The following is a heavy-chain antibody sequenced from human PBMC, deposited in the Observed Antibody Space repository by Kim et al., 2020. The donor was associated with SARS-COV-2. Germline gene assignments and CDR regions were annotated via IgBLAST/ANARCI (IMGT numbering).Heavy chain of an antibody. Sequence: GGSLRLSCAASGFTFSSYSMNWVRQAPGKGLEWVSSISSSSSYIYYADSVKGRFTISRDNAKNSLYLQMNSLRAEDTAVYYCARDGAVTMIVVGVAPYYYYGMDVWGQGTAVTVSS. D-gene: IGHD3-22*01. CDR3: ARDGAVTMIVVGVAPYYYYGMDV. V-gene: IGHV3-21*01. J-gene: IGHJ6*02. CDR1: GFTFSSYS. CDR2: ISSSSSYI.